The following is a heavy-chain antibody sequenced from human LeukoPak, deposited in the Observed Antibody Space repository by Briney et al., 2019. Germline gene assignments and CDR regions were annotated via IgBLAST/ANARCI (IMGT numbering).Heavy chain of an antibody. CDR2: INGDGRDI. Sequence: GGSLRLSCKASGDTLSKYWMHWVRQAPGKGLVWVSRINGDGRDIAYADSVKGRFTVSRDDAKNTLFLQMNRLRGEDTAIYYCARDAYTTTSNWLDPWGQGTLVTVSS. J-gene: IGHJ5*02. V-gene: IGHV3-74*01. D-gene: IGHD4-17*01. CDR1: GDTLSKYW. CDR3: ARDAYTTTSNWLDP.